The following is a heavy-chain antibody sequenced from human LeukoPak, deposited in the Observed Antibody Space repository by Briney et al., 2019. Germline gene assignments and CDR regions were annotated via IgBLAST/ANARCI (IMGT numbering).Heavy chain of an antibody. Sequence: GGSLRLSCAASGFTFSNYAMSWVRQAPGKGLEWVSAISGSGGSTYYADSVKGRFTISRDNSKNTLYLQMNSLRAEDTAVYYCAKDPRVLIRGVIMLPFFDYWGQGTLVTVSS. V-gene: IGHV3-23*01. D-gene: IGHD3-10*01. CDR3: AKDPRVLIRGVIMLPFFDY. CDR1: GFTFSNYA. J-gene: IGHJ4*02. CDR2: ISGSGGST.